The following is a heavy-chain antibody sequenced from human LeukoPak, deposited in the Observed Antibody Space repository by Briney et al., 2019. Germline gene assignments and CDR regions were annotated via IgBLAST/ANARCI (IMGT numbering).Heavy chain of an antibody. V-gene: IGHV4-59*01. CDR3: AREGPPVGSSGYSDY. D-gene: IGHD3-22*01. J-gene: IGHJ4*02. CDR1: GGSISGYY. CDR2: IYYSGST. Sequence: PSETLSLTCTVSGGSISGYYWSWIRQSPGKGLEWIGYIYYSGSTNYNPSLTSRVSISVDTSKNQFSLKLNSVTAADTAVYYCAREGPPVGSSGYSDYWGQGTLVTVSS.